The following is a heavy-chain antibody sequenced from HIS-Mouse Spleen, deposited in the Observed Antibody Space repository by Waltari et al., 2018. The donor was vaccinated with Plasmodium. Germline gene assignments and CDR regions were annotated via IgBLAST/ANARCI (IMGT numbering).Heavy chain of an antibody. CDR2: IYYSGST. CDR1: GGSISSRSYY. CDR3: ARDRITGTSYFDY. Sequence: QLQLQESGPGLVKPSETLSLTCTVSGGSISSRSYYLGWLRQPPGKGLEWIGSIYYSGSTYYNPSLKSRVTISVDTSKNQFSLKLSSVTAADTAVYYCARDRITGTSYFDYWGQGTLVTVSS. J-gene: IGHJ4*02. V-gene: IGHV4-39*07. D-gene: IGHD1-7*01.